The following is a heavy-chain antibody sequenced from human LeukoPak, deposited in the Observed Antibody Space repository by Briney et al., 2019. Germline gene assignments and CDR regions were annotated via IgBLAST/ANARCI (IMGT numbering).Heavy chain of an antibody. J-gene: IGHJ3*02. CDR1: GFTFDDYA. CDR2: ISWNSGSI. Sequence: GGSLRLSCAASGFTFDDYAMHWVRQAPGKGLEWVSGISWNSGSIGYADSEKGRFTISRDNAKNSLYLQMNSLRAEDTALYYCAKDIGGGIATGAFDIWGQGTMVTVSS. V-gene: IGHV3-9*01. D-gene: IGHD6-25*01. CDR3: AKDIGGGIATGAFDI.